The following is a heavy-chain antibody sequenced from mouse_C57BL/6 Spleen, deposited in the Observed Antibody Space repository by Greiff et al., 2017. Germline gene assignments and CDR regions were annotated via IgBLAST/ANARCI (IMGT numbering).Heavy chain of an antibody. Sequence: QVQLQQPGAELVRPGSSVKLSCKASGYTFTSYWMDWVKQRPGQGLEWIGNIYPSDSETHYNQKFKDKATLTVDKSSSTAYMQLSSLTSEDSAVYYCARLGGGYFDYWGQGTTLTVSS. CDR3: ARLGGGYFDY. D-gene: IGHD4-1*01. CDR2: IYPSDSET. V-gene: IGHV1-61*01. J-gene: IGHJ2*01. CDR1: GYTFTSYW.